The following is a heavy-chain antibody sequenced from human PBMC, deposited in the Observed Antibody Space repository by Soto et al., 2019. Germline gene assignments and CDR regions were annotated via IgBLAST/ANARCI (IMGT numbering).Heavy chain of an antibody. Sequence: PWGSLRLSCAASGFTFSSYGMHWVRQAPGKGLEWVAVISYDGSNKYYADSVKGRFTISRDNSKNTLYLQMNSLRAEDTAVYYCARDTGITTVREPHYTFDYWCPGILVTVFS. CDR1: GFTFSSYG. D-gene: IGHD3-10*01. V-gene: IGHV3-33*01. CDR2: ISYDGSNK. CDR3: ARDTGITTVREPHYTFDY. J-gene: IGHJ4*02.